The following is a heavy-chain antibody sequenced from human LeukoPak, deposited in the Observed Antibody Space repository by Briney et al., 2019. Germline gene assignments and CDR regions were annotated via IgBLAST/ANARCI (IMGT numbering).Heavy chain of an antibody. V-gene: IGHV1-18*01. CDR1: GYTFTSYG. D-gene: IGHD2-2*03. CDR3: ARDGHCSSTSCTAFDY. CDR2: ISAYNGNT. Sequence: VASVKVSCKASGYTFTSYGISWVRQAPGQGLEWMGWISAYNGNTNYAQKLQGRVTMTTDTSTSTAYMELRSLRSDDTAVYYCARDGHCSSTSCTAFDYWGQGTLVTVSS. J-gene: IGHJ4*02.